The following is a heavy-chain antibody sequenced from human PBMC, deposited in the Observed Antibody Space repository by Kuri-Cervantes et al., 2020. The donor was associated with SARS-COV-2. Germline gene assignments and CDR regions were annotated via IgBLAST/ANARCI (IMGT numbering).Heavy chain of an antibody. CDR1: GYTFTGYY. V-gene: IGHV1-2*02. D-gene: IGHD3-3*01. CDR2: INPNSGGT. CDR3: ARGVFITNPPSYYYYMDV. J-gene: IGHJ6*03. Sequence: ASVKVSCKASGYTFTGYYMHWVRQAPGQGLEWMGWINPNSGGTNYAQKFQGRVTMTRDTSISTAYMELSRLRSDDTAVYYCARGVFITNPPSYYYYMDVWGKGTTGTVSS.